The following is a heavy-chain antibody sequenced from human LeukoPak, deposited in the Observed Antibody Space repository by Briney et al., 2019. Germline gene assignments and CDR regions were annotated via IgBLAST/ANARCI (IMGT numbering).Heavy chain of an antibody. CDR1: GFSFSSYG. V-gene: IGHV3-33*06. Sequence: HGRSLRLTCAASGFSFSSYGMHWVRQAPGKGLEWVAVIWYDGSNKYYADSVKGRFTISRDNSKNTLYLQMNSLRAEDTAVYYCVKDRTTSYFDYWGQGTLVTVSS. D-gene: IGHD4-17*01. CDR3: VKDRTTSYFDY. J-gene: IGHJ4*02. CDR2: IWYDGSNK.